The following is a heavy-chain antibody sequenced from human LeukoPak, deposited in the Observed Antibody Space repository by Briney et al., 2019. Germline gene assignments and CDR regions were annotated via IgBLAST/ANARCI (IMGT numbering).Heavy chain of an antibody. J-gene: IGHJ4*02. V-gene: IGHV3-7*01. Sequence: PGGSLRLSCAASGFIFSSYWMSWVRQAPGKGLEWVANIKQDGSEKYYVDSVKGRFTISRDNAKNSLYLQMNSLRAEDTAVYYCARDNEVRGVIYYFDYWGQGTLVTVSS. CDR2: IKQDGSEK. CDR1: GFIFSSYW. CDR3: ARDNEVRGVIYYFDY. D-gene: IGHD3-10*01.